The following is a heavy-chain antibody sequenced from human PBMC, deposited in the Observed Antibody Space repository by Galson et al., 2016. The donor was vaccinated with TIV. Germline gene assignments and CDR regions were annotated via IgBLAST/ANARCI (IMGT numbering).Heavy chain of an antibody. CDR2: LDPEEAET. CDR1: GYTLNALS. D-gene: IGHD3-16*01. Sequence: SVKVSCKVSGYTLNALSIHWVRQAPGKGLEWMGGLDPEEAETFYAHMSQGRVTMTEDTSTDTAYMELINLRSDDSAVYYCAKDRITWTLRGAFDLWGLGTMLTVSS. J-gene: IGHJ3*01. CDR3: AKDRITWTLRGAFDL. V-gene: IGHV1-24*01.